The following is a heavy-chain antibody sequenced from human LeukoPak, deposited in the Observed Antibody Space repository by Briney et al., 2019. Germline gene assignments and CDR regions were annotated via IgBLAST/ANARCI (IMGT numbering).Heavy chain of an antibody. D-gene: IGHD2-15*01. CDR2: ITGSGGST. Sequence: GGSLRLSCAASGFTFSSYVMNWVRQPPGKGLEWVSAITGSGGSTYYADSVKGRFTISRDNSKNTLYLQMNSLRAEDTAVYYCARSWLLLHWGQGTLVTVSS. CDR3: ARSWLLLH. J-gene: IGHJ4*02. CDR1: GFTFSSYV. V-gene: IGHV3-23*01.